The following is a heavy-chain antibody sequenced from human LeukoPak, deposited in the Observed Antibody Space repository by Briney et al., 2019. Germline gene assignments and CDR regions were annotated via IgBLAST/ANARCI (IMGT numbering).Heavy chain of an antibody. V-gene: IGHV1-8*01. Sequence: ASVRVSCKASGYTFTSYDINWVRQATGQGLEWMGWMNPNSGNTGYAQKFQGRVTMTRNTSISTAYMELSSLRSEDTAVYYCARVLGQLGSYYDFWSGYLKGRYYYYYYYMDVWGKGTTVTVSS. D-gene: IGHD3-3*01. CDR1: GYTFTSYD. CDR2: MNPNSGNT. J-gene: IGHJ6*03. CDR3: ARVLGQLGSYYDFWSGYLKGRYYYYYYYMDV.